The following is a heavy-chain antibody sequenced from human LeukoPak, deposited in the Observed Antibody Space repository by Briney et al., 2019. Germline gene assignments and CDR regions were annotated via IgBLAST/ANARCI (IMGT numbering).Heavy chain of an antibody. Sequence: PGGSLRLSCAASGFTFSSYWMSWVRQAPGKGLEWVANIKQDGSEKYYVDSVKGRFTISRDNAKNSLYLQMNSLRAEDTAVYYCAIIPRAAAGPSARSPFHYWGQGTLVTVSS. D-gene: IGHD6-13*01. V-gene: IGHV3-7*01. J-gene: IGHJ4*02. CDR3: AIIPRAAAGPSARSPFHY. CDR2: IKQDGSEK. CDR1: GFTFSSYW.